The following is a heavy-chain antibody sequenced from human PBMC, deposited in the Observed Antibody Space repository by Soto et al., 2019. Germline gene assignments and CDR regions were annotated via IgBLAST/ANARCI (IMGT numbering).Heavy chain of an antibody. J-gene: IGHJ6*02. Sequence: WETLSLTCAVYGGSFSGYYWSWIRQPPGKGLEWIGEINHSGSTNYNPSLKSRVTISVDTSKNQFSLKLSSVTAADTAVYYCARDWGSSGWPYYYGMDVWGQGTTVTVSS. D-gene: IGHD6-19*01. CDR2: INHSGST. CDR3: ARDWGSSGWPYYYGMDV. V-gene: IGHV4-34*01. CDR1: GGSFSGYY.